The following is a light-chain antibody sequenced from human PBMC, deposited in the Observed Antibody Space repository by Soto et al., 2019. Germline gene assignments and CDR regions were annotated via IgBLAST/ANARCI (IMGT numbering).Light chain of an antibody. CDR3: EQYNSWPWT. J-gene: IGKJ1*01. V-gene: IGKV3-15*01. CDR1: QSINSD. CDR2: GAS. Sequence: EIVMTQSPATLSVSPGERATLSCRASQSINSDLAWYQQQPGQAPRPLIYGASTRATGTPARFSGSGSGTEFTLTISSLQSEDFAVYYCEQYNSWPWTFGQGTKVEIK.